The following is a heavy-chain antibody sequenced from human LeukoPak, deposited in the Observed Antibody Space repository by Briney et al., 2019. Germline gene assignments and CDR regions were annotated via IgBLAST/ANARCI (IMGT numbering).Heavy chain of an antibody. CDR3: ARRRDGYNYSDY. D-gene: IGHD5-24*01. CDR1: GYTFTSSG. CDR2: ISAYKGNT. J-gene: IGHJ4*02. V-gene: IGHV1-18*01. Sequence: GASVKVSCKASGYTFTSSGISWVRQAPGQGLEWMGWISAYKGNTNYAQKLQGRVTMTTDTSTSTAYMELRSLRSDDTAVYYCARRRDGYNYSDYWGQGTLVTVSS.